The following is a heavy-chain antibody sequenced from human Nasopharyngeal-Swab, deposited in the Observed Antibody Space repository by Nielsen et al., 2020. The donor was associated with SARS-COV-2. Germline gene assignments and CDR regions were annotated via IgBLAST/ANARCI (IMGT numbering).Heavy chain of an antibody. CDR2: IIPIFGTA. D-gene: IGHD4-11*01. Sequence: WVRQAPGQGVEWMGGIIPIFGTANYAQKFQGSVMITADESTSTAYMELSSLRSEDTAVYYCARGLTTVTAYYFCGMDVWGQGTTVTVSS. V-gene: IGHV1-69*01. J-gene: IGHJ6*02. CDR3: ARGLTTVTAYYFCGMDV.